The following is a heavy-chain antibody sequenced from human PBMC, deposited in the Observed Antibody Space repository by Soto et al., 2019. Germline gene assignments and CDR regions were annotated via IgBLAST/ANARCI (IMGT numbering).Heavy chain of an antibody. CDR2: IYYRGRA. CDR1: GASISGSTSY. D-gene: IGHD3-22*01. J-gene: IGHJ5*01. CDR3: ARRSDSSGWFDS. Sequence: QVQLQESGPGLVRPSQTLSLTCDVSGASISGSTSYWGWIRQPPGKGREWIGNIYYRGRAYFNPSLKSRVTISVDRSINKFTLKVTSMTASDNAIYYGARRSDSSGWFDSWGQGALVTVSS. V-gene: IGHV4-39*01.